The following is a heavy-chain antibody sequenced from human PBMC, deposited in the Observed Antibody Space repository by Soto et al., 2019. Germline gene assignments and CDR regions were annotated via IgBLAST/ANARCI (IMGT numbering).Heavy chain of an antibody. D-gene: IGHD3-10*01. V-gene: IGHV4-59*01. CDR2: IYYSGST. CDR1: GGSTSSYY. CDR3: ARSYYYGSGSYYFYY. Sequence: SETLSLTCTVSGGSTSSYYWSWIRQPPGKGLEWIGYIYYSGSTNYNPSLKSRVTISVDTSKNQFSLKLSSVTAADTAVYYCARSYYYGSGSYYFYYWGQGTLDTVSS. J-gene: IGHJ4*02.